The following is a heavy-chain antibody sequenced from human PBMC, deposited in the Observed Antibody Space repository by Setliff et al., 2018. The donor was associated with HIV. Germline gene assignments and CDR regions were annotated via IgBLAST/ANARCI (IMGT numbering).Heavy chain of an antibody. D-gene: IGHD5-18*01. V-gene: IGHV3-74*01. CDR1: GFTFSSYW. J-gene: IGHJ2*01. CDR2: INSDGSST. CDR3: ARDVKGYIYGATYWYFDL. Sequence: GGSLRLSCAASGFTFSSYWMYWVRQAPGKGLVWVSRINSDGSSTSSADSVKGRFTISRGNAKNTMFRQMNSLRAEDTAVYYCARDVKGYIYGATYWYFDLWGRGTLVTVSS.